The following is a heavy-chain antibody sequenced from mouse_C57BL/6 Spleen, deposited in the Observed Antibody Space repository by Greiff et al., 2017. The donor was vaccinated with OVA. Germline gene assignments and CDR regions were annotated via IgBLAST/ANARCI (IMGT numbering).Heavy chain of an antibody. D-gene: IGHD1-1*01. J-gene: IGHJ4*01. CDR3: ARKAVKDAMDY. Sequence: QVQLQQSGPGLVQPSQSLSITCTVSGFSLTSYGVHWVRQSPGKGLEWLGVIWRGGSTDYNAAFISRLSISKDNSKSQVFFKMNSLQADDTAIYYCARKAVKDAMDYWGQGTSVTVSS. CDR1: GFSLTSYG. V-gene: IGHV2-2*01. CDR2: IWRGGST.